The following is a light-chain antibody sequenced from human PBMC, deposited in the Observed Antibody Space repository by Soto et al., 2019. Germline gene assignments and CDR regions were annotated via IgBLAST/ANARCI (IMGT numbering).Light chain of an antibody. Sequence: EIVMTQSPATLSVSPGERATLSCRASQSVSNNLALYQQKPGQAPSLLIYFASTRATGIPARFSGSGSGTEFTLTISSLQSEDFALYYCQQYNNWPLTFGGGTNVETK. CDR1: QSVSNN. J-gene: IGKJ4*02. CDR2: FAS. CDR3: QQYNNWPLT. V-gene: IGKV3-15*01.